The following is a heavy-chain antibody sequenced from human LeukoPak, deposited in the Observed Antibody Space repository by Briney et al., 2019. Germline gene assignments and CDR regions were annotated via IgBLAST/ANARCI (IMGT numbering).Heavy chain of an antibody. Sequence: GGSLRLSCAASGFTFSSYAMSWVRQAPGKGLEWVSAISGSGGSTYYADSVKGRFTISRDNSKNTLHLQMNSLRAEDTAVYYCASRKISGSSGWLEETWGQGTVVTVSS. V-gene: IGHV3-23*01. CDR1: GFTFSSYA. J-gene: IGHJ4*02. CDR2: ISGSGGST. D-gene: IGHD6-19*01. CDR3: ASRKISGSSGWLEET.